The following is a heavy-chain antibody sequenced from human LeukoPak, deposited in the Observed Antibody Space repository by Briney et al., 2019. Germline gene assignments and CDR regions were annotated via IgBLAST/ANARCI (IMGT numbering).Heavy chain of an antibody. Sequence: SETLSLTCTVSGYSISSGYYWGWIRQPPGKGLEWIGSIYHSGNTYYNPSLKSRVTMSVDTSKNQFSLKLNSVTAADTAVYYCARVRSYYDFWTGYDYFDYWGQGTLVTVSS. CDR2: IYHSGNT. V-gene: IGHV4-38-2*02. D-gene: IGHD3-3*01. J-gene: IGHJ4*02. CDR3: ARVRSYYDFWTGYDYFDY. CDR1: GYSISSGYY.